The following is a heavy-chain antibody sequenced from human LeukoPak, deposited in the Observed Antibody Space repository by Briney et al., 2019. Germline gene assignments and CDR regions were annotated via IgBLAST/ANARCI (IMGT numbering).Heavy chain of an antibody. D-gene: IGHD5-18*01. CDR1: GNTFSSYG. V-gene: IGHV3-30*02. CDR2: IRYDGSEE. J-gene: IGHJ4*02. Sequence: GGAPRLSCAASGNTFSSYGIHWVRPAPSKGVNWVAFIRYDGSEEYYADSVKGRFTISRDNSKKTLYLQMNSLRAEDTAVYYCAKGYTYTFDYFDSWGQGTLVTVSS. CDR3: AKGYTYTFDYFDS.